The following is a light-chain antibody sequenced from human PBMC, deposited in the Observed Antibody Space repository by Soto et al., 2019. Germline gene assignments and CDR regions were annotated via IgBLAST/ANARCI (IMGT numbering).Light chain of an antibody. V-gene: IGLV2-14*01. Sequence: QSALTQPASVSGSPGQSITISCTGTSSDVGGYNYVAWFQVRPGKAPKRMIYEVSNRPSGVANRFSGSKFGNTASLTISELQAEDEADYYCSSYANSTTPAVFGGGTKLTVL. CDR2: EVS. CDR1: SSDVGGYNY. J-gene: IGLJ2*01. CDR3: SSYANSTTPAV.